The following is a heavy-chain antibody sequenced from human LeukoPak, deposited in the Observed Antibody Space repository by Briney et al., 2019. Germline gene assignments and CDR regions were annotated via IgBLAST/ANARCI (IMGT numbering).Heavy chain of an antibody. V-gene: IGHV1-8*01. Sequence: ASVKVSCKASGYTFTSYDINWVRQATGQGLEWMGWMNPSSGNTGYAQKFQGRVTMTRNTSISTAYMELSSLRSEDTAVYYCARGGNYCDSTSLGHWGQGTLVTVSS. CDR1: GYTFTSYD. CDR2: MNPSSGNT. CDR3: ARGGNYCDSTSLGH. J-gene: IGHJ4*02. D-gene: IGHD3-22*01.